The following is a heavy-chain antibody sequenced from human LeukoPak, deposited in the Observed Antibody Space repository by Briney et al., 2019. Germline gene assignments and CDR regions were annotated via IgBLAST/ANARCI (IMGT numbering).Heavy chain of an antibody. CDR2: TYYRSRWYN. Sequence: SQTLSLTCAISGDSVSSNSAAWHWIRQSPSRGLEWLGRTYYRSRWYNDYAVSVESRMTINPGTSKNQFSLQLNSMTPEDTAVYFCARLRAQLVAFDYWGQGILVTVSS. J-gene: IGHJ4*02. V-gene: IGHV6-1*01. CDR3: ARLRAQLVAFDY. D-gene: IGHD6-13*01. CDR1: GDSVSSNSAA.